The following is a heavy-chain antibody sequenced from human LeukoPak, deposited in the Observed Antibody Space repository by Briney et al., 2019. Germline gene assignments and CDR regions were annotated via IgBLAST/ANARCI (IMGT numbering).Heavy chain of an antibody. D-gene: IGHD7-27*01. CDR3: AKDRGNWGYAFDI. V-gene: IGHV3-23*01. CDR2: ISAAGSNI. Sequence: GGSLRPSCAASGFTFSSYAMSWVRLAPGKGLEWVSSISAAGSNIKYADSVQGRFTISRDRSKNTLYLHMNSLRAEDTALYFCAKDRGNWGYAFDIWGQGTMVTVSS. CDR1: GFTFSSYA. J-gene: IGHJ3*02.